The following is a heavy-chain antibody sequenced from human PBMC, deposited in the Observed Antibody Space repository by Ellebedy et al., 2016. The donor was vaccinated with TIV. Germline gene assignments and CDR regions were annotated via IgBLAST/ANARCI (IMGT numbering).Heavy chain of an antibody. V-gene: IGHV4-34*01. CDR3: ARGRDESKTGY. CDR2: IHHSGSS. CDR1: GASFTDYY. Sequence: SETLSLTCAVYGASFTDYYWTWIRQPPGKGLEWIGEIHHSGSSTYNPSLKSRVTISLDTSTNKISLKLNSVTAADTAVYYRARGRDESKTGYWGHGTLVTVSS. D-gene: IGHD3/OR15-3a*01. J-gene: IGHJ4*01.